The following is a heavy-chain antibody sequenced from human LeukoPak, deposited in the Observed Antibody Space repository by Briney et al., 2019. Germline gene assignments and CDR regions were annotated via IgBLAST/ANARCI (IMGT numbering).Heavy chain of an antibody. CDR3: ARGRGVVGATIYAFDI. CDR2: IYYSGST. V-gene: IGHV4-39*07. Sequence: SETLSLTCTVSGGSISSSSYYWGWIRQPLGKGLEWIGSIYYSGSTYYNPSLKSRVTISVDTSKNQFSLKLSSVTAADTAVYYCARGRGVVGATIYAFDIWGQGTMVTVSS. J-gene: IGHJ3*02. D-gene: IGHD1-26*01. CDR1: GGSISSSSYY.